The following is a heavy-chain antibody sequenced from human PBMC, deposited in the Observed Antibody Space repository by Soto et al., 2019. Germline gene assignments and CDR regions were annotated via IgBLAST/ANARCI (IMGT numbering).Heavy chain of an antibody. J-gene: IGHJ4*02. CDR3: ARGPSSLTRFDY. V-gene: IGHV3-30-3*01. D-gene: IGHD2-2*01. CDR2: ISFDGSNK. Sequence: LRLSCAASGFTFSSYAMKWVRQAPGKGLEWVAVISFDGSNKYYADSVKGRFTISRDNSKNTLYLQMNSLRAEDTAVYFCARGPSSLTRFDYWGQGTLVTVSS. CDR1: GFTFSSYA.